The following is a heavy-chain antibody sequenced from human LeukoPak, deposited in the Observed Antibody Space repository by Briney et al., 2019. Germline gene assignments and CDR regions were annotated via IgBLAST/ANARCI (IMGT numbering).Heavy chain of an antibody. Sequence: SETLSLACAASGGSISSGGYSWSWIRQPPGKGLEWIGYIYHSGSTYYNPSLKSRVTISVDRSKNQFSLKLSSVTAADTAVYYCASNKYYYDSSGYSDWGQGTMVTVSS. J-gene: IGHJ4*02. D-gene: IGHD3-22*01. V-gene: IGHV4-30-2*01. CDR2: IYHSGST. CDR3: ASNKYYYDSSGYSD. CDR1: GGSISSGGYS.